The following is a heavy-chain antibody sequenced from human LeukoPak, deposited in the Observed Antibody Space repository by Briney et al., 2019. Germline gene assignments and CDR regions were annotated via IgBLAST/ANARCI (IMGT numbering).Heavy chain of an antibody. CDR2: ISSDGVEK. V-gene: IGHV3-30*04. D-gene: IGHD3-9*01. CDR3: AREGHYDILTGYSPVEYYFYYMDV. CDR1: GFTFSHYG. J-gene: IGHJ6*03. Sequence: GGSLRLSCEASGFTFSHYGIHWVRQTPGKGLEWVAAISSDGVEKHYADSVKGRFTISRDNSKSTLYLQMNSLRAEDTALYYCAREGHYDILTGYSPVEYYFYYMDVWRKGTTVTVSS.